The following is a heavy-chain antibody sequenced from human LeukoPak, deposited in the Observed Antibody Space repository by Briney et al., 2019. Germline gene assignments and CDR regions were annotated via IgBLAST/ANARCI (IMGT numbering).Heavy chain of an antibody. Sequence: SETLSLTCTVSGVSISSSSYYWGWIRQPPGKGLEWIGSIYYSGSTYYNPPLKSRVTISVDTSKNQFSLKLSSVTAADTAVYYCARNGGGYYDSSGYLPFDYWGQGTLVTVSS. CDR1: GVSISSSSYY. J-gene: IGHJ4*02. CDR2: IYYSGST. D-gene: IGHD3-22*01. CDR3: ARNGGGYYDSSGYLPFDY. V-gene: IGHV4-39*07.